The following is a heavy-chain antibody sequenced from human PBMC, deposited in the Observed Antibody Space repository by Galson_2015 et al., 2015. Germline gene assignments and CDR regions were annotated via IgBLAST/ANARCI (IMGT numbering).Heavy chain of an antibody. V-gene: IGHV4-61*01. D-gene: IGHD2-21*02. Sequence: LTCTVSGGSVRSGSYYWSWIRQPPGTGLEWIGYIYYSGSTNYNPSLKSRVTISVDTSKNQFSLKLSSVTAADTAVYYCARVMGMTADAFDIWGQGTMVTVSS. J-gene: IGHJ3*02. CDR2: IYYSGST. CDR1: GGSVRSGSYY. CDR3: ARVMGMTADAFDI.